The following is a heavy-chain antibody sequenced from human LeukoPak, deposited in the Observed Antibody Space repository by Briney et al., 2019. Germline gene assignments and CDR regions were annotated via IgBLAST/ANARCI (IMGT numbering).Heavy chain of an antibody. CDR3: VREEDVLRYFDWYDPYYFDY. V-gene: IGHV3-7*01. D-gene: IGHD3-9*01. J-gene: IGHJ4*02. CDR1: GFTFSSYW. Sequence: GGSLRLSCAASGFTFSSYWMSWVRQAPGKGLEWVANIKQDGSEKYYVDSVKGRFTISRDNAKNSLYLKMNSLRAEDTAVYYCVREEDVLRYFDWYDPYYFDYWGQGTLVTVSS. CDR2: IKQDGSEK.